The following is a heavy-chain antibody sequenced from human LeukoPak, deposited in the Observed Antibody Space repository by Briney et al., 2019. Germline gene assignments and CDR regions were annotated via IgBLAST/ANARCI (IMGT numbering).Heavy chain of an antibody. CDR1: GYSISRGYY. J-gene: IGHJ4*02. Sequence: PSETLSLTCGVSGYSISRGYYWGWIRQPPGKGLEWIGSIYHTGNTYYNPSLKSRVTISVDTSKNQFSLKVRSVTAADTAVYYCAGWFGELLSLFAYWGQGTPVTVSS. V-gene: IGHV4-38-2*01. CDR2: IYHTGNT. D-gene: IGHD3-10*01. CDR3: AGWFGELLSLFAY.